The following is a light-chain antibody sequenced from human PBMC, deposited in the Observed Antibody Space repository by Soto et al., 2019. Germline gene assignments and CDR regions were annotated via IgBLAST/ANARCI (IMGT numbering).Light chain of an antibody. CDR1: QGISKW. Sequence: DIQMTHSPSSLSASVLDRVTITFRASQGISKWLAWHQQKPGKAPKLLIYDASSLQSGVPPRFSGSGSGTEFTLTIRSLQPDDIATYYCQQHSSYSAWKFGEGTKVDIK. CDR2: DAS. CDR3: QQHSSYSAWK. V-gene: IGKV1-5*01. J-gene: IGKJ1*01.